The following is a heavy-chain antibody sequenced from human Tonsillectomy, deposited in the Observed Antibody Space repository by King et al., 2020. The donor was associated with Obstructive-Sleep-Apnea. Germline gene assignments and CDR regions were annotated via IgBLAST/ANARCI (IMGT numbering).Heavy chain of an antibody. CDR3: ARDRGENSGFYPDWYFVV. Sequence: VQLQESGPGLVKPSQTLSLTCTVSGGSVSSGDYYWTWIRQSPGKGLEWIGFIYYSGSTYYNPSLESRVTISIDTSKNQFSLKLSSVGAADTAVYYCARDRGENSGFYPDWYFVVWGRGTLVTVSS. D-gene: IGHD3-22*01. J-gene: IGHJ2*01. CDR2: IYYSGST. CDR1: GGSVSSGDYY. V-gene: IGHV4-30-4*01.